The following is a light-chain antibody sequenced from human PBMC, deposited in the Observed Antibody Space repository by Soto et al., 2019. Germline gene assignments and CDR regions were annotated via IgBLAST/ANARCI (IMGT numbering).Light chain of an antibody. CDR2: DVS. Sequence: QSVLTQPASVSGSRGQSITISCTATSSDVGSYNYVSWYQQDPGNAPKLIFYDVSKRPSGVSDRFSVSKSGNTASLTISNLQGEDAAAYHCSSYTNSGTDVFGTGNKVTVL. CDR3: SSYTNSGTDV. CDR1: SSDVGSYNY. V-gene: IGLV2-14*01. J-gene: IGLJ1*01.